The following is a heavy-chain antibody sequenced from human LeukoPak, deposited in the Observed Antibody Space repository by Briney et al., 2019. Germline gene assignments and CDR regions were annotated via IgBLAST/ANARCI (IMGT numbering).Heavy chain of an antibody. V-gene: IGHV3-11*01. CDR3: ARKLRYFDWLFDY. CDR1: GFTFSDYY. CDR2: ISSSGSTI. Sequence: PGGSLRLSCAASGFTFSDYYMSWIRQAPGKGLEWVSHISSSGSTIYYADSVKGRFTISRDNAKNSLYLQMNSLRAEDTAVYYCARKLRYFDWLFDYWGQGTLVTVSS. D-gene: IGHD3-9*01. J-gene: IGHJ4*02.